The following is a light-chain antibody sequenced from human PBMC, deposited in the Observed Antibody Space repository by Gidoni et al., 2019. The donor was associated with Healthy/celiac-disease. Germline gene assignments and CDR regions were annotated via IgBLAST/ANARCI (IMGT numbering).Light chain of an antibody. Sequence: DIVMTQSPDSLAVSLGERATINCKSSQSVLYSSNNKNYLAWYQPKPGQPPKLLIYWASTRESGVPDRFSGSGSGTDFTLTISSLQAEDVAVYYCQQYYSTPPYTFXXXTKLEIK. CDR3: QQYYSTPPYT. J-gene: IGKJ2*01. CDR1: QSVLYSSNNKNY. V-gene: IGKV4-1*01. CDR2: WAS.